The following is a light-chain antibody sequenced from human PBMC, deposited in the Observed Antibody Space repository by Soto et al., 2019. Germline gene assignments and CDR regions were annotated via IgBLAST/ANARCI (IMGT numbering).Light chain of an antibody. CDR2: AAS. CDR3: QQSYSTLFT. V-gene: IGKV1-39*01. J-gene: IGKJ3*01. CDR1: QTVIKY. Sequence: DNQMTQSPSSLSASVGDRVTITCRASQTVIKYLNWYQQKPGRAPNLLIYAASRLQSGVPSRFSASGSGTEFTLTISSLQPEDFATYYCQQSYSTLFTFGPGTKVEIK.